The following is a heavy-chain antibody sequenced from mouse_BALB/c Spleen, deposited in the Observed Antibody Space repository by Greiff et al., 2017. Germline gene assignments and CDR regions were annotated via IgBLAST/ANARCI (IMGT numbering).Heavy chain of an antibody. Sequence: EVKVVESGGGLVQPGGSRKLSCAASGFTFSSFGMHWVRQAPEKGLEWVAYISSGSSTIYYADTVKGRFTISRDNPKNTLFLQMTSLRSEDTAMYYCARKDYGSSAFAYWGQGTLVTVSA. V-gene: IGHV5-17*02. CDR2: ISSGSSTI. CDR3: ARKDYGSSAFAY. CDR1: GFTFSSFG. D-gene: IGHD1-1*01. J-gene: IGHJ3*01.